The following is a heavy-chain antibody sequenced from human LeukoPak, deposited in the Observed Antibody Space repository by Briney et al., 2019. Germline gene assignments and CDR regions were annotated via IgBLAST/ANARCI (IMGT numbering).Heavy chain of an antibody. CDR3: AREFRVYCSSTSCSRYMDV. CDR1: GYTFTGYH. D-gene: IGHD2-2*01. J-gene: IGHJ6*03. V-gene: IGHV1-2*06. Sequence: ASVKVSCKASGYTFTGYHIHWVRQAPGRGLEWMGRINPYSGDTNYAQKFQGRVTMTRDTSISTAYMELSRLRSDDTAVYYCAREFRVYCSSTSCSRYMDVWGKGTTVTVSS. CDR2: INPYSGDT.